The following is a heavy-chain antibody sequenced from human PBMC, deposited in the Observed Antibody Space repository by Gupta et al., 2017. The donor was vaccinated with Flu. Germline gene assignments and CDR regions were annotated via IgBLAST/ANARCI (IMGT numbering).Heavy chain of an antibody. J-gene: IGHJ4*02. Sequence: EVQLLESGGGLVQPGGSLRLSCAACGFTFNSHDMTWLRQAPGKGLEWLSGMSTDGVPSDYADSVKGRCTTSRYNSKNTGYLQLTSLRAEDTAVYYCAKSKYTSGWYDYWGQGTLVTVSS. CDR1: GFTFNSHD. CDR3: AKSKYTSGWYDY. CDR2: MSTDGVPS. D-gene: IGHD6-19*01. V-gene: IGHV3-23*01.